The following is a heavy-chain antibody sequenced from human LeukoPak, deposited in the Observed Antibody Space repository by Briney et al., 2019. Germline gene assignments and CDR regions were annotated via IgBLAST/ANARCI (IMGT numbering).Heavy chain of an antibody. Sequence: PGGSLRLSCAASGFAFSSYWMHWFRQAPGQGLVWVSRMNDDGTITTYADSVKGRFTISRDNAKNRLYLQMNSLRVEDTAVYYCARSVPGNAFDIWGQGTMVTVSS. CDR1: GFAFSSYW. CDR2: MNDDGTIT. D-gene: IGHD2-2*01. J-gene: IGHJ3*02. CDR3: ARSVPGNAFDI. V-gene: IGHV3-74*01.